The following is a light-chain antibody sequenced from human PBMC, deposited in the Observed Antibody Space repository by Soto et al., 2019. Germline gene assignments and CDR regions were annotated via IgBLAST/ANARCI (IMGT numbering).Light chain of an antibody. CDR1: QGIISY. CDR3: QQYNSYSRT. J-gene: IGKJ1*01. Sequence: IQLTQSPSSLSASIGDRVTIACRASQGIISYLVWYQQKPGKAPKLLIHDASSLQSGVPSRFSGSGSGTEFTLTISSLQPDDFATYYCQQYNSYSRTFGQGTKVDI. CDR2: DAS. V-gene: IGKV1-9*01.